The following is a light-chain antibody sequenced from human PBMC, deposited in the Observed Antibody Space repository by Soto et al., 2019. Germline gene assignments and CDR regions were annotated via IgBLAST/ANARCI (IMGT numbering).Light chain of an antibody. CDR1: GSNIGNNF. V-gene: IGLV1-51*01. J-gene: IGLJ1*01. CDR3: GAWDNGLSAYI. Sequence: QSVLTQPPSVSAAPGQKVTISCSGSGSNIGNNFVSWYQQFPGTAPKLLIYDNYKRPSGIPDRFSGSKSGTSATLGITGPQTGDEADYYCGAWDNGLSAYIFGPGTKLTVL. CDR2: DNY.